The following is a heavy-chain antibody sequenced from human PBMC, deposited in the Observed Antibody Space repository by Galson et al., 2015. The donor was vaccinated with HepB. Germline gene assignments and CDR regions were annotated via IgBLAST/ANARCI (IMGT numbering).Heavy chain of an antibody. CDR3: SRRGNGFNSPDFDY. D-gene: IGHD5-24*01. CDR2: IYYRGRT. Sequence: LTCTVSGGSFSNSDYYWAWIRQSPGKGLEWIGSIYYRGRTYYNPSLKSRITMSVDTSKNQFSLKLTSVTAADTAVYFCSRRGNGFNSPDFDYWGQGSLVTVSS. CDR1: GGSFSNSDYY. J-gene: IGHJ4*02. V-gene: IGHV4-39*01.